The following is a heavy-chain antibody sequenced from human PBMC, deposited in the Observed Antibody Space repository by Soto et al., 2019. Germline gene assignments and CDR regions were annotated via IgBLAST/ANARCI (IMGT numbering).Heavy chain of an antibody. D-gene: IGHD3-10*01. CDR1: GFTFSSYG. J-gene: IGHJ6*02. Sequence: QVQLVESGGGVVEPGRSLRLSCAASGFTFSSYGMHWVRQAPGKGLEWVAVISYDGSNKYYADSVKGRFTISRDNSKRTLYLQMNSLREEETAVYYCAKDSGYYYGSGRYMDYYYYGMDVWGQGTTVTVSS. CDR2: ISYDGSNK. V-gene: IGHV3-30*18. CDR3: AKDSGYYYGSGRYMDYYYYGMDV.